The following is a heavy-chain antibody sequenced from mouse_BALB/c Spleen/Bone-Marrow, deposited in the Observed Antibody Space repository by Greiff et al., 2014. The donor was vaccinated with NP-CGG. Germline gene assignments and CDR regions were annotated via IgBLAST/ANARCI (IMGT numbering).Heavy chain of an antibody. J-gene: IGHJ1*01. D-gene: IGHD2-14*01. Sequence: VQLQQPGAELVKPGASVKLPCTASGFNIKDTYLHWVKQRPEQGLDWIGRIDPAIFTKYDPKFQGKATITADTSSNTAYLHPSSLTSEDTAVYYCASYRYGWYFDVWGAGTTVTVPS. CDR1: GFNIKDTY. CDR2: IDPAIFT. CDR3: ASYRYGWYFDV. V-gene: IGHV14-3*02.